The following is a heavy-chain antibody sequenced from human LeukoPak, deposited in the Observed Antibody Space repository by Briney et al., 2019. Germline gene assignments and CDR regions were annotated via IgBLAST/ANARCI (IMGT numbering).Heavy chain of an antibody. CDR3: ARGPSIQLWSDPYYYYGMDV. D-gene: IGHD5-18*01. Sequence: PSETLSLTCAVYGGSFSGHYWSWIRQPPGKGLEWIGEINHSGSTNYNPSLKSRVTISVDTSKNQFSLKLSSVTAADTAVYYCARGPSIQLWSDPYYYYGMDVWGQGTTVTVSS. V-gene: IGHV4-34*01. J-gene: IGHJ6*02. CDR1: GGSFSGHY. CDR2: INHSGST.